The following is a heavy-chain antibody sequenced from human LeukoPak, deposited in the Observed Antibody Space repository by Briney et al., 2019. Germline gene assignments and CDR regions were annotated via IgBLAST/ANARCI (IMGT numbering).Heavy chain of an antibody. CDR3: ARAGRGMVRGVDC. D-gene: IGHD3-10*01. CDR2: ISSSSSYI. CDR1: GFTFSSYS. V-gene: IGHV3-21*01. Sequence: GGSLRLSCAASGFTFSSYSMNWVRQAPGKGLEWVSSISSSSSYIYYADSVKGRFTISRDNAKNSLYLQMNSLRAEDTAVYYCARAGRGMVRGVDCWGQGTLVTVSS. J-gene: IGHJ4*02.